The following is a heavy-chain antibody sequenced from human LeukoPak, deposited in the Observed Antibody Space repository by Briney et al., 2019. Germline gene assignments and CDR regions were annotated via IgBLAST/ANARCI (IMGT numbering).Heavy chain of an antibody. J-gene: IGHJ6*03. V-gene: IGHV4-34*01. CDR2: INHSGST. D-gene: IGHD1-1*01. CDR1: GGSFSGYY. CDR3: ARITKYYYYYMDV. Sequence: SETLSLTCAVYGGSFSGYYWSWIRQPPGKGLEWIGEINHSGSTNYNPSLKSRVTISVDTPKNQFSLKLSSVTAADTAVYYCARITKYYYYYMDVWGKGTTVTVSS.